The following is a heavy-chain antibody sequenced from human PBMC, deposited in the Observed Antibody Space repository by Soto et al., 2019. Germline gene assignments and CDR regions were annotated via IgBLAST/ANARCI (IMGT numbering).Heavy chain of an antibody. J-gene: IGHJ4*02. D-gene: IGHD3-10*01. Sequence: QVQLQESGPGLVKPSGTLSLTCAVSGGSISSSNWWSWVRQPPGKGLEWIGEIYHSGSTNYNPSHKSRVTISVDKSKNQFSRKLSSVAAADTAVYYCARVVTMVRGVIITGGVDYWGQGTLVTVSS. CDR2: IYHSGST. V-gene: IGHV4-4*02. CDR1: GGSISSSNW. CDR3: ARVVTMVRGVIITGGVDY.